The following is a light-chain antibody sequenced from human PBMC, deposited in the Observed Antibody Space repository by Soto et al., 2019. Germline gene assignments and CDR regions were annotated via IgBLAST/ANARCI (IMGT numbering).Light chain of an antibody. Sequence: EIVLTQSPATLSLSPGERATLSCRASQSVSSYLAWYQQKPGQAPRLLIYDASNRATGIPARFIGSGSGTDFTLTISSREPEDFAIYYCHQRSDWPPVTFGGGTKVEIK. V-gene: IGKV3-11*01. CDR2: DAS. J-gene: IGKJ4*01. CDR3: HQRSDWPPVT. CDR1: QSVSSY.